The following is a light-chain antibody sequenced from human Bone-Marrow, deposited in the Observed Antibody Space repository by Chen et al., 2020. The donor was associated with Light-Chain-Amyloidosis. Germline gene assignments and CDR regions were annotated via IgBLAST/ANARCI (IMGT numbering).Light chain of an antibody. CDR3: QSADRSGTYEVI. Sequence: SYELTQPPSVSVSPGQTARITCSGDDLPTKYAYWYQQKPGRPPVLVIHKDAKRPSGIYEGCSAASTGTTATLTISGVRAEDDADYHCQSADRSGTYEVIFGGGTKLTVL. CDR2: KDA. J-gene: IGLJ2*01. CDR1: DLPTKY. V-gene: IGLV3-25*03.